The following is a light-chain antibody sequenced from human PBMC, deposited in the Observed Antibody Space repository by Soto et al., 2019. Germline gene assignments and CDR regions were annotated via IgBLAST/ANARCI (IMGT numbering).Light chain of an antibody. J-gene: IGLJ1*01. CDR3: SSYTRSRTHV. CDR1: SSDVGGYNF. Sequence: QSALTQPASVSGSPGQSITISCTGTSSDVGGYNFVSWYQQHPGKVPKLMIFDVNRRPSGVADRFSGSKSGNTASLTISGLQAEDEGDYYCSSYTRSRTHVFGSGTKLTVL. V-gene: IGLV2-14*03. CDR2: DVN.